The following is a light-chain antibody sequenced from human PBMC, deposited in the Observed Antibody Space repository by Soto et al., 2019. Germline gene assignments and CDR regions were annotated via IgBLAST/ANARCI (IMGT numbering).Light chain of an antibody. Sequence: QSALTQPASVSGSPGQSITISCTGTSNDVGSYDYVSWYQQHPGQAPTLIIYVVRTRPSGVSPRFSGSKSGNTASLTISGLQAEDEADYYCSSYTSSRTLIFGGGTKLTVL. CDR2: VVR. CDR3: SSYTSSRTLI. J-gene: IGLJ2*01. V-gene: IGLV2-14*03. CDR1: SNDVGSYDY.